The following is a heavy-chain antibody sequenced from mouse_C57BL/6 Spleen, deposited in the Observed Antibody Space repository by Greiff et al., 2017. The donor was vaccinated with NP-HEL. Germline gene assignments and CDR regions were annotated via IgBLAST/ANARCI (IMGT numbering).Heavy chain of an antibody. CDR1: GYTFTDHT. CDR3: ARKALGGNYLAWFAY. D-gene: IGHD2-1*01. CDR2: IYPRDGST. V-gene: IGHV1-78*01. Sequence: VQLQQSDAELVKPGASVKISCKVSGYTFTDHTIHWMKQRPEQGLEWIGYIYPRDGSTKYNEKFKGKATLTADKSSSTAYMQLNSLTSEDSAVYFCARKALGGNYLAWFAYWGQGTLVTVSA. J-gene: IGHJ3*01.